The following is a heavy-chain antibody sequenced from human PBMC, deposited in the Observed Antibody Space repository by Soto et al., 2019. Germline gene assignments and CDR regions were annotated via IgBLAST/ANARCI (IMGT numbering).Heavy chain of an antibody. CDR2: IYHSGST. D-gene: IGHD6-6*01. J-gene: IGHJ3*02. Sequence: PSETLSLTCTVSGGSISSGDYYWSWVRQPPGKGLEWIGDIYHSGSTNYNPPLKSRVTISVDKSKNQFSLKLSSVTAADTAVYYCARLLTSSYAFDIWGQGTMVTVSS. V-gene: IGHV4-39*07. CDR3: ARLLTSSYAFDI. CDR1: GGSISSGDYY.